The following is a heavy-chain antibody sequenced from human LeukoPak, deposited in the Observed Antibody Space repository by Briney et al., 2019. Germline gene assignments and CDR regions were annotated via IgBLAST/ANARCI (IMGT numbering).Heavy chain of an antibody. CDR3: ASRSFPDYYYYGMDV. D-gene: IGHD3-3*02. CDR2: ISSSSSYI. J-gene: IGHJ6*02. V-gene: IGHV3-21*04. Sequence: GGSLRLSCAASGFTFSSYSMNWVRQAPGKGLEWVSSISSSSSYIYYADSVKGRFTISRDNAKNSLYLQMNSLRAEDTAVYYCASRSFPDYYYYGMDVWGQGTTVTVSS. CDR1: GFTFSSYS.